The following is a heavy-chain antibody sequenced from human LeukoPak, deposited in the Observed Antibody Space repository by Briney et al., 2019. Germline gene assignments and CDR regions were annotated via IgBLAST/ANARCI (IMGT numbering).Heavy chain of an antibody. Sequence: GGSLRLSCAASGFTFSSYSMTWVRQAPGKGLEWVSYISSSSSTIYYADSVKGRFTISRDNAKNSLYLQMNSLRDEDTAVYYCARVDLGVILGANFDYWGQGTLVTVSS. CDR3: ARVDLGVILGANFDY. D-gene: IGHD1-26*01. CDR2: ISSSSSTI. J-gene: IGHJ4*02. V-gene: IGHV3-48*02. CDR1: GFTFSSYS.